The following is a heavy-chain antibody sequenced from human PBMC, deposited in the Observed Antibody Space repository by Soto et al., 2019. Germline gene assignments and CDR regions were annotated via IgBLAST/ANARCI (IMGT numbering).Heavy chain of an antibody. D-gene: IGHD4-17*01. Sequence: SETLSLTCAVYGGSFSGYYWSWIRQPPGKGLEWIGEINHSGSTNYNPSLKSRVTISVDTSKNQFSLKLSSVTAADTAVYYCAILCFYGHYFPRSYWGQGTLVTGSS. CDR3: AILCFYGHYFPRSY. CDR1: GGSFSGYY. CDR2: INHSGST. J-gene: IGHJ1*01. V-gene: IGHV4-34*01.